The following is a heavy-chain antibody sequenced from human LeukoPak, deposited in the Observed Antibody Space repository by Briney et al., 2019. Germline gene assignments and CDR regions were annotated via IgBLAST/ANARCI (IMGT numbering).Heavy chain of an antibody. CDR1: GFTFSSYS. CDR3: ARGLPFDY. V-gene: IGHV3-21*01. Sequence: GGSLSLSCAASGFTFSSYSMNGVRQAPGKGLEWVSSISNSSSYIYYADSVKGRFTISRDNAKNSLYLQMNSLRAEDTAVYYCARGLPFDYWGQGTLVTVSS. J-gene: IGHJ4*02. CDR2: ISNSSSYI.